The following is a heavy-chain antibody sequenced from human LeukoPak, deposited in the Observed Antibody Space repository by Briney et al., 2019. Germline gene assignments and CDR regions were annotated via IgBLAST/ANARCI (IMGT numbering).Heavy chain of an antibody. CDR1: GGTFSSYA. CDR3: ARDGEDIAVAGTNYFDY. V-gene: IGHV1-69*13. J-gene: IGHJ4*02. Sequence: SVKVSCKGSGGTFSSYAISWVRQAPGQGLEWMGGIIPIFGTANYAQKFQGRVTITADESTSTAYMELSSLRSEDTAVYYCARDGEDIAVAGTNYFDYWGQGTLVTVSS. D-gene: IGHD6-19*01. CDR2: IIPIFGTA.